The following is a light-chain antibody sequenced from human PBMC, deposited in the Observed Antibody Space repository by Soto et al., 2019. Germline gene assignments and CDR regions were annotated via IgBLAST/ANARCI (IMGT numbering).Light chain of an antibody. J-gene: IGLJ3*02. Sequence: QSALTQPASVTGSPGQSITISCTGTSRDVGGNNHVSWYQQYPGTAPKLMIYEVTDRPSGVSDRFSGSKSGNTASLTISGLQPEDEADYYCTSYTIKRSWVFGGGTKLTVL. CDR1: SRDVGGNNH. CDR2: EVT. V-gene: IGLV2-14*01. CDR3: TSYTIKRSWV.